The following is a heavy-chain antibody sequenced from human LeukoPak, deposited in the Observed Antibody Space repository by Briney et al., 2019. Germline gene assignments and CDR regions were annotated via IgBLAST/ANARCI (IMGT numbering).Heavy chain of an antibody. D-gene: IGHD3-3*01. CDR1: GFTFTTFT. V-gene: IGHV3-48*02. J-gene: IGHJ4*01. Sequence: GGSLRLSCAASGFTFTTFTMNWVRQAPGKGLEWLSYIGWTPTTISYADSLRGRFTISRDNAKNSLYLQMHSLRDEDTAVYYCVRDFAFSFDYWGHGTLVTVSS. CDR2: IGWTPTTI. CDR3: VRDFAFSFDY.